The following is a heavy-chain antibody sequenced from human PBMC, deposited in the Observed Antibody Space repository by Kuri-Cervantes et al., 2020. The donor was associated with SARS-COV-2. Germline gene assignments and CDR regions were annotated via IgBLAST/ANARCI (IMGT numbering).Heavy chain of an antibody. CDR1: GYTFTSYD. CDR2: MNPNSGNT. Sequence: ASVKVSCKASGYTFTSYDINWVRQATGQGLEWMGWMNPNSGNTGYAQKFQGRVTMTRNTSISTAYMELSSLRSEDTAVYYCARDLFLGGSSWKIFDYWGQGTLVTVSS. J-gene: IGHJ4*02. CDR3: ARDLFLGGSSWKIFDY. D-gene: IGHD6-13*01. V-gene: IGHV1-8*01.